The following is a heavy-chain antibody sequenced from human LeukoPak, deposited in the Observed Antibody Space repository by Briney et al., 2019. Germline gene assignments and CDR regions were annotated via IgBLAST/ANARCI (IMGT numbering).Heavy chain of an antibody. CDR1: GYTFTSYG. CDR2: ISAYNGNT. V-gene: IGHV1-18*01. J-gene: IGHJ4*02. CDR3: ARDRFPYCGGDCYYFDY. D-gene: IGHD2-21*01. Sequence: ASVKVSCKAPGYTFTSYGISWVRQAPGQGLEWMGWISAYNGNTNYAQKLQGRVTMTTDTSTSTAYMELRSLRSDDTAVYYCARDRFPYCGGDCYYFDYRGQGTLVTVSS.